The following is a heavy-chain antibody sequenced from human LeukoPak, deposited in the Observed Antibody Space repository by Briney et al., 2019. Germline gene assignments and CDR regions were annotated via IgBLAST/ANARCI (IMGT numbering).Heavy chain of an antibody. CDR1: GFTFSSYA. Sequence: HPGGSLRLSCAASGFTFSSYAMSWVRQAPGKGLEWASAISGSGGSTYYADSVKGRFTISRENAKNSLYLQMNSLRAGDTAVYYCARAEPRIAVVGASLGDHYYYYGMDVWGQGTTVTVSS. J-gene: IGHJ6*02. V-gene: IGHV3-23*01. D-gene: IGHD6-19*01. CDR2: ISGSGGST. CDR3: ARAEPRIAVVGASLGDHYYYYGMDV.